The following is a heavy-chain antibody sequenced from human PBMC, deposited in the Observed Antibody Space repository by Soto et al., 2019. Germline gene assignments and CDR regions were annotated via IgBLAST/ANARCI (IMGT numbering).Heavy chain of an antibody. J-gene: IGHJ5*02. D-gene: IGHD3-10*01. V-gene: IGHV1-18*01. CDR3: ATVLRGVVNWFDP. CDR2: IATYNSNR. Sequence: HLVQSGPDVKKPGASITVSCKTSGDTFTNFGLSWVRQAPGQGLEWMGWIATYNSNRNYAQKFQGRVTLTTDTSTSTAYMELKSLRYDDTAVYYWATVLRGVVNWFDPWGQGTLVTVSS. CDR1: GDTFTNFG.